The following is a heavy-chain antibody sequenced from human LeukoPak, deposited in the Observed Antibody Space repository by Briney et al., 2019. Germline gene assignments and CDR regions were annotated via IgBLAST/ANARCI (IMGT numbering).Heavy chain of an antibody. D-gene: IGHD4-11*01. CDR1: GFIFSSCS. V-gene: IGHV3-21*04. J-gene: IGHJ5*01. CDR3: AKDLHDYGNYVGWFDS. CDR2: ISGSSFYI. Sequence: PGGSLRLSCAASGFIFSSCSMNWVRQAPGKGLEWVSSISGSSFYINYADSVRGRFTISRDNSKTTLFLQMNSLRAEDTAVYYCAKDLHDYGNYVGWFDSWGQGTLVTVSS.